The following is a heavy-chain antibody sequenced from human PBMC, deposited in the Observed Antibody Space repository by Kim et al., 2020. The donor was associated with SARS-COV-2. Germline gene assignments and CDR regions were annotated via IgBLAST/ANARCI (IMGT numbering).Heavy chain of an antibody. Sequence: GGSLRLSCAASGFTFSSSGMHWVRQAPGKGLEWVAVISFDGSNKYYADSVRGRFTISRDNSKNTLYLQMNSPRAEDTAVYYCAKGVRGTITTIGGVWGQGTTVTVSS. CDR3: AKGVRGTITTIGGV. CDR2: ISFDGSNK. D-gene: IGHD4-4*01. CDR1: GFTFSSSG. J-gene: IGHJ6*02. V-gene: IGHV3-30*18.